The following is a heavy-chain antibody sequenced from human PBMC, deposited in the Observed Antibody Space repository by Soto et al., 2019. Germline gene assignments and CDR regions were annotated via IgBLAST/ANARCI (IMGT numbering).Heavy chain of an antibody. Sequence: SETLSLTCTVSGGSMSSSSYYWGWIRQPPGKGLEWIANMYFSGFYSGSTSYNPSLKSRVTISVDTSKNQFSLQVSSVTAADTAVYYCARGSDILTFGFCLDYWGQGTLVTVSS. V-gene: IGHV4-39*01. CDR3: ARGSDILTFGFCLDY. CDR2: MYFSGFYSGST. D-gene: IGHD3-9*01. J-gene: IGHJ4*02. CDR1: GGSMSSSSYY.